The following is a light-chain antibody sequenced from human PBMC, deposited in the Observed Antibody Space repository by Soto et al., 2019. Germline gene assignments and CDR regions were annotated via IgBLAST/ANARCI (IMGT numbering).Light chain of an antibody. Sequence: DLQMTQSPSSVSASVGDRVTIICRASQGVSTWLAWYQQKPGKAPNLLIYTASSLQSGVPSRFSGSGSGTDFTLTINGLQPEDFATYYCQQAASFPITFGQGTRLEIK. J-gene: IGKJ5*01. CDR2: TAS. CDR1: QGVSTW. CDR3: QQAASFPIT. V-gene: IGKV1-12*01.